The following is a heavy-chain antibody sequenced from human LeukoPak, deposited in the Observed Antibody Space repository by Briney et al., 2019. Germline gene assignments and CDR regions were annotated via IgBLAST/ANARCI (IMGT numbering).Heavy chain of an antibody. CDR3: ARGPYSYDSSGAFDI. D-gene: IGHD3-22*01. V-gene: IGHV4-59*01. CDR2: IHYSGST. CDR1: GGSINGYY. J-gene: IGHJ3*02. Sequence: SETLFLTCTVSGGSINGYYWSWIRQPPGKGLEWIGHIHYSGSTNYNPSLKSRVTISVDTSKNQFSLKLSSVTAADTAVYFCARGPYSYDSSGAFDIWGQGTMVTVSS.